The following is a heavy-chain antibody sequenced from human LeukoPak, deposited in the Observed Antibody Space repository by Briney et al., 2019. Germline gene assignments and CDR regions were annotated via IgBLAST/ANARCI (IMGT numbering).Heavy chain of an antibody. Sequence: SQTLSLTCSVSGGSISSGPYFWSWIRQSPGQGLEWIGYIWPSGSTNYNPSLKSRVTMSVDTSKNQFSLKLSSVTAADTAVYYCARDDIGAAVVRMDVWGQGTTVTVSS. CDR2: IWPSGST. CDR3: ARDDIGAAVVRMDV. V-gene: IGHV4-30-2*06. CDR1: GGSISSGPYF. J-gene: IGHJ6*02. D-gene: IGHD6-19*01.